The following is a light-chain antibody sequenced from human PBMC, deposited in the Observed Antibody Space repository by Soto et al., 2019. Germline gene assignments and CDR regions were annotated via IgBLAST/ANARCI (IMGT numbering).Light chain of an antibody. Sequence: QSALTQPPSASGTPGQRVTISCSGSSSNIGGNPVTWYQQLPGTAPKLLIYSTNQRPSGVPDRLSGSKSGTSASLVISGLQSDDEADYYCAAWDDSLHGYVFGTGPSSPS. CDR1: SSNIGGNP. J-gene: IGLJ1*01. CDR2: STN. CDR3: AAWDDSLHGYV. V-gene: IGLV1-44*01.